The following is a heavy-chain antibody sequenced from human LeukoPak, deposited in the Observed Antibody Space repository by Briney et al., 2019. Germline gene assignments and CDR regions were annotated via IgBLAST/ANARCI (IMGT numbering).Heavy chain of an antibody. CDR1: GGSISGYF. Sequence: SETLSLTCTVSGGSISGYFWSWIRQPAGKGLEWIGRIYASGSTNYNPSLRSRVTMSVDTSKNQFSLRLSSVTAADTAVYYCARSRFEELLVAFDIWGQGTMVIVSP. CDR3: ARSRFEELLVAFDI. D-gene: IGHD3-10*01. V-gene: IGHV4-4*07. J-gene: IGHJ3*02. CDR2: IYASGST.